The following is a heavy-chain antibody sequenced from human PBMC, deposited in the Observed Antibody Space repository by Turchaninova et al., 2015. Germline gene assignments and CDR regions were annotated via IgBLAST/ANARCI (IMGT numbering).Heavy chain of an antibody. CDR2: VNHNGGA. V-gene: IGHV4-34*01. Sequence: QVQLQQXXXGLXXPSETXPLSXVVYCESFIVLSGSCIRQTPWNGLAWSGYVNHNGGADDYPSLKIRVTISRDTSNKQFSLQLASVTDADTALYYCARAWSSSWYDYFDSWGQGTLVTVSS. CDR3: ARAWSSSWYDYFDS. J-gene: IGHJ4*02. CDR1: CESFIVLS. D-gene: IGHD6-13*01.